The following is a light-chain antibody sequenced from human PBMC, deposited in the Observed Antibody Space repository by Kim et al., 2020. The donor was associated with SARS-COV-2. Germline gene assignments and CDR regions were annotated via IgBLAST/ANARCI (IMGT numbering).Light chain of an antibody. J-gene: IGLJ2*01. V-gene: IGLV3-19*01. Sequence: SSELTQDPYVSVALGHTVTITCQGDSLRTYFTSWYRQKPRQAPVLVIYGKNNRPSGVPDRFPGSISENTAYLTITGAQAEDEADYYCNSRDSTGDLVIFG. CDR3: NSRDSTGDLVI. CDR2: GKN. CDR1: SLRTYF.